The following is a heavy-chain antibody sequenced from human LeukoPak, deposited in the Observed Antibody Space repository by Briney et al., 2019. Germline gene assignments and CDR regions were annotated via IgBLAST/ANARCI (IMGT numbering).Heavy chain of an antibody. D-gene: IGHD2-2*01. CDR1: GGSISGYF. Sequence: SETLSLTCTVSGGSISGYFWSWIRQPPGKGLEWIGYIYYSGSTNYNPSLKSRVTISVDTSKNQFSLKLSSVTAADTAVYYCARGPRDIVVVPAARYYYYGMDVWGQGTTVTVSS. V-gene: IGHV4-59*12. J-gene: IGHJ6*02. CDR2: IYYSGST. CDR3: ARGPRDIVVVPAARYYYYGMDV.